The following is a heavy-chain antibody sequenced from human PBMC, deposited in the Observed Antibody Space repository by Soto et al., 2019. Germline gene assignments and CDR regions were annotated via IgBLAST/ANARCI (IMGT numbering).Heavy chain of an antibody. CDR3: ARTPLLFGGDYGYYMDV. Sequence: SETLSLTCAVYGGSFSGYYWSWIRQPPGKGLEWIGEINHSGGTNYNPSLKSRDTISVDTSKNQFSLKLSSVTAADTAVYYCARTPLLFGGDYGYYMDVWGKGTTVTVSS. CDR2: INHSGGT. D-gene: IGHD4-17*01. V-gene: IGHV4-34*01. J-gene: IGHJ6*03. CDR1: GGSFSGYY.